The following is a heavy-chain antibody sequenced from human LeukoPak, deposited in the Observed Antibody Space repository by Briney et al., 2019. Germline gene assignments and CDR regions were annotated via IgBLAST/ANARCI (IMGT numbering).Heavy chain of an antibody. V-gene: IGHV1-18*01. Sequence: KLQGRVTMTTDTSTNTAYVEVRSLRSDDTAVYYCARKDLRYFDQDYWGQGTLVTVSS. CDR3: ARKDLRYFDQDY. J-gene: IGHJ4*02. D-gene: IGHD3-9*01.